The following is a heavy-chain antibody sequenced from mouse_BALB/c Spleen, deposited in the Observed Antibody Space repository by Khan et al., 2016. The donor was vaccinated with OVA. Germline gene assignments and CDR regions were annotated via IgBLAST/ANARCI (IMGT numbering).Heavy chain of an antibody. CDR1: GFTFSSYS. J-gene: IGHJ3*01. Sequence: EVQLLESGGDLVKPGGSLKLSCAASGFTFSSYSMSWVRQTPDKRMVWVATISSGGDYTYYPDNVKGRFTISRDNAKNTLYLQMSSLKSEDTAMYYWASHLTGSFAYWGQGTLVTVSA. V-gene: IGHV5-6*01. D-gene: IGHD4-1*01. CDR2: ISSGGDYT. CDR3: ASHLTGSFAY.